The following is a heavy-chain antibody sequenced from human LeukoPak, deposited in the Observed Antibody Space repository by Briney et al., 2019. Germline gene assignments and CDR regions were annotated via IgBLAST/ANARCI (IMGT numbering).Heavy chain of an antibody. CDR2: ISTSGGLSSI. J-gene: IGHJ4*02. Sequence: PGGSLRLSCAASGFIFSSFSVNWVRQAPGKGLEWVSSISTSGGLSSIYYADSVKGRFTISRDNSKNTLYLQMNSLRAEDTAVYYCAKMPLSRYYDSSGYYFDYWGQGTLVTVSS. V-gene: IGHV3-21*04. D-gene: IGHD3-22*01. CDR1: GFIFSSFS. CDR3: AKMPLSRYYDSSGYYFDY.